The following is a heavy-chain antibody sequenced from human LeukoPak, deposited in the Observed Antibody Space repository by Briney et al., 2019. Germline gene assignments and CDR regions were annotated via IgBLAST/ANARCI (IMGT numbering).Heavy chain of an antibody. D-gene: IGHD4-11*01. Sequence: RGSLRLSCAASGFTFNSYGMHWVRQAPGKGLEWVAVIWSDGTEKYYADSVKGRFAISRDDSNKMVYLQMNSLRVEDTAVYYCAKDIERGFDYTNSLDYWGQGTLVTVSS. CDR2: IWSDGTEK. J-gene: IGHJ4*02. CDR3: AKDIERGFDYTNSLDY. CDR1: GFTFNSYG. V-gene: IGHV3-33*06.